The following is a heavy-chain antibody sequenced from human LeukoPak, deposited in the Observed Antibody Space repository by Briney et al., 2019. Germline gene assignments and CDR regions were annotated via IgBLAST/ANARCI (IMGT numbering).Heavy chain of an antibody. J-gene: IGHJ3*02. CDR2: IIPIFGTA. CDR3: ARAGYCSGGSCSTDAFDI. V-gene: IGHV1-69*13. CDR1: GGTFSSYA. Sequence: SVRVSCKASGGTFSSYAISWVRQAPGQGLEWMGGIIPIFGTANYAQKFQGRVTITADESTSTAYMELSSLRSEDTAVYYCARAGYCSGGSCSTDAFDIWGQGTMVTVSS. D-gene: IGHD2-15*01.